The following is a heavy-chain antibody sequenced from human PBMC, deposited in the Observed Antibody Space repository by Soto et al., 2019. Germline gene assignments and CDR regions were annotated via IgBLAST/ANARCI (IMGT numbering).Heavy chain of an antibody. D-gene: IGHD5-18*01. CDR1: GGSFSGYY. J-gene: IGHJ4*02. Sequence: QVQVQQWGAGLLKPSETLSLTCAVYGGSFSGYYWSWIRQPPGKGLEWIGEINHSGSTNYNPSLKSRVTISVDTSKNQFSLKLSSVTAADTAVYFCARVYSYSSRAGDYWGQGTLVTVSS. CDR3: ARVYSYSSRAGDY. V-gene: IGHV4-34*01. CDR2: INHSGST.